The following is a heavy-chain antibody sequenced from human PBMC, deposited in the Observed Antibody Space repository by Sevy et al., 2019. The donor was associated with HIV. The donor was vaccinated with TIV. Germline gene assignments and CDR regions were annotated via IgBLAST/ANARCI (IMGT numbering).Heavy chain of an antibody. J-gene: IGHJ6*02. Sequence: VSVKVSCKVSGYTLTELSMHWVRQAPGKGLEWMGGFDPEDGETIYAQKFQGRVTMTEDTSTDTAYMELSSLRSEDTAVYYCATTTAIYSTTSYYYGMDVWGQGTTVTVSS. CDR3: ATTTAIYSTTSYYYGMDV. D-gene: IGHD4-4*01. CDR2: FDPEDGET. CDR1: GYTLTELS. V-gene: IGHV1-24*01.